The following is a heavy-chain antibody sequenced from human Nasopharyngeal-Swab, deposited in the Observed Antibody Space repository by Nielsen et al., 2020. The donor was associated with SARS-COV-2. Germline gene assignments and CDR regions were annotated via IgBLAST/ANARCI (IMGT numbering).Heavy chain of an antibody. CDR2: IYYSGST. CDR3: VGSSWYGDYYYYYGMGV. D-gene: IGHD6-13*01. V-gene: IGHV4-39*07. J-gene: IGHJ6*02. Sequence: SETRSPTGTVSGGSISSSSYYWGWIRQPPGKGLEWFGSIYYSGSTYYNPSLKSRVTISVDTSKNQFSLKLSSVTAADTAVYYCVGSSWYGDYYYYYGMGVWGQGTPVTVSS. CDR1: GGSISSSSYY.